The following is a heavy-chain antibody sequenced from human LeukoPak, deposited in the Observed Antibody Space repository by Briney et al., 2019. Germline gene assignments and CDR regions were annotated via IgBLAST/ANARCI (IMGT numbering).Heavy chain of an antibody. CDR3: AKAQGDGYTFDY. D-gene: IGHD5-24*01. V-gene: IGHV3-23*01. CDR2: ISGSGGST. Sequence: PGGSLRLSCAASGFTFSSYAMSWFRQAPGKGLEWVSAISGSGGSTYYADSVKGRLTISRDNSKNTLYLQMNSLRAEDTAVYYCAKAQGDGYTFDYWGQGTLVTVSS. CDR1: GFTFSSYA. J-gene: IGHJ4*02.